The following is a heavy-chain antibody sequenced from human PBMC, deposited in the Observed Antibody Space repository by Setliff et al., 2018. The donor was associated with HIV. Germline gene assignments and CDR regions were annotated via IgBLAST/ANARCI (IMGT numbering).Heavy chain of an antibody. CDR2: INHSGST. J-gene: IGHJ6*03. CDR1: GGSINSRGYY. CDR3: ARVPIYYYYYMDV. Sequence: SETLSLTCTVSGGSINSRGYYWSWIRQPPGKGLEWIGEINHSGSTNYNPSLKSRVTISVDTSKNQFSLKLSSVTAADTAVYYCARVPIYYYYYMDVWGKGTTVTVSS. V-gene: IGHV4-34*01.